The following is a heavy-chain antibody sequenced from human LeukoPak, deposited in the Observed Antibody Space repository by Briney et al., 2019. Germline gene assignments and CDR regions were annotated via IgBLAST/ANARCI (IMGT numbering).Heavy chain of an antibody. D-gene: IGHD1-26*01. CDR1: GDSFSNSLYY. Sequence: SETLSLTCTVAGDSFSNSLYYWAWIRQPPGTGLEWIGSIYYSGSTYYNPSLKSRVTISVDASKSQFSLKLSSVTAADTAVYYCARARASGFLNYWGQGTLVTVSS. CDR3: ARARASGFLNY. V-gene: IGHV4-39*07. CDR2: IYYSGST. J-gene: IGHJ4*02.